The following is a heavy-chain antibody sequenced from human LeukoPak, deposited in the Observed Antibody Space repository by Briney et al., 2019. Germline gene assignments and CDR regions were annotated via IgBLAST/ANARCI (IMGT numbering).Heavy chain of an antibody. V-gene: IGHV4-34*01. CDR3: ARKTSLPDY. Sequence: SETLSLTCAVYGGSFSSYYWSWIRQPPGKGLEWIGEINHSGSTNYNPSLKSRVTISVDTSKNQFSLKLSSVTAADTAVYYCARKTSLPDYWGQGTLVTVSS. CDR1: GGSFSSYY. J-gene: IGHJ4*02. CDR2: INHSGST.